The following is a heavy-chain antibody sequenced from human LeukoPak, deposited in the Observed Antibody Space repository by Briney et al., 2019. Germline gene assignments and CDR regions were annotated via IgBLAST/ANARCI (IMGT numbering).Heavy chain of an antibody. D-gene: IGHD3-10*01. Sequence: PSETLSLTCTVSGGSISSSSYYWGWMRQPPGKGLEWMGSIYYSGSTYYNPSLKSRVTISVDPSKNQFSLRLSPVTASDTEAYYCAGTSGPWGRYWCEGTRDTVSS. CDR3: AGTSGPWGRY. J-gene: IGHJ4*02. CDR2: IYYSGST. CDR1: GGSISSSSYY. V-gene: IGHV4-39*01.